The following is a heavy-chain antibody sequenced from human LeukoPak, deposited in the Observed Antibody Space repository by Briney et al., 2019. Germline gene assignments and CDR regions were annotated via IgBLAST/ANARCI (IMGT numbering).Heavy chain of an antibody. CDR1: GGSISSGGYY. V-gene: IGHV4-31*03. Sequence: SETMSLTCTVYGGSISSGGYYWSWIRQHPGKGLEWIGYIYYSGSTYYNPSLESRVTISVDTSKNQFSLKLSSVTAADTAVYYCARRDGYCSGGSRQYYFDYWGQGTLVTVSS. CDR3: ARRDGYCSGGSRQYYFDY. J-gene: IGHJ4*02. D-gene: IGHD2-15*01. CDR2: IYYSGST.